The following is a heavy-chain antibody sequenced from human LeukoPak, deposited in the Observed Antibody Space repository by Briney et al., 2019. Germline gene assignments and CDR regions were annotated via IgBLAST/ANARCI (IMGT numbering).Heavy chain of an antibody. CDR3: ASRFWYQA. CDR1: VFTFSSDA. V-gene: IGHV3-23*01. J-gene: IGHJ1*01. Sequence: PGGSLRLSCAACVFTFSSDAISWVRQAPGRGLEWVSAISGSGGSTYYADSVKGRFTISRDNYKNTLYLQMTSLRADRTPVYYCASRFWYQAWGQGTLVTVSS. CDR2: ISGSGGST. D-gene: IGHD2-2*01.